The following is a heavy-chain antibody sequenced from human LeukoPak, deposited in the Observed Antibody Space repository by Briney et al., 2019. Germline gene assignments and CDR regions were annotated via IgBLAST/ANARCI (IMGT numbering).Heavy chain of an antibody. J-gene: IGHJ4*02. CDR3: ARDRALYGDPYYFDY. CDR2: ISAYNGNT. Sequence: ASVKVSCKASGYTFTSYGISWVRQAPGQGLEWMGWISAYNGNTNYAQKLQGRVTMTTDTSTSTAYMELRSLRSDDTAVYYCARDRALYGDPYYFDYWGQGTLVTVSS. D-gene: IGHD4-17*01. CDR1: GYTFTSYG. V-gene: IGHV1-18*01.